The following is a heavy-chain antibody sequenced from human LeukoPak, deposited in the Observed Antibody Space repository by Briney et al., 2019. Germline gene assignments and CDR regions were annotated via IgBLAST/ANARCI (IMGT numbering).Heavy chain of an antibody. CDR3: ARHVATTVTRGYSCHPMDV. CDR1: GASISTYY. D-gene: IGHD4-17*01. CDR2: IAPSGGA. Sequence: SETLSLTCTASGASISTYYWSWIRQPPGEGLEWIAYIAPSGGAVYNPSLNSRLTVSVDTSKNQFSLKLNSVTAADTAVYYCARHVATTVTRGYSCHPMDVWGKGTTVSVS. J-gene: IGHJ6*03. V-gene: IGHV4-4*09.